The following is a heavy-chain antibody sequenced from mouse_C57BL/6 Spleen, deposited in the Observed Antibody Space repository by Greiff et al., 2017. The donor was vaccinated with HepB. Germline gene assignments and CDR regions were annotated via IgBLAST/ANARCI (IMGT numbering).Heavy chain of an antibody. Sequence: EVQLQQSGPGLVKPSQSLSLTCSVTGYSITSGYYWNWIRQFPGNELEWMGYISYDGSNNYNTSLKNRISITRDTSKNQFFLKLNSVTTKDTATYYCASGRDYEGYYAMDYWGQGTSVTVSS. CDR1: GYSITSGYY. V-gene: IGHV3-6*01. CDR2: ISYDGSN. D-gene: IGHD2-4*01. J-gene: IGHJ4*01. CDR3: ASGRDYEGYYAMDY.